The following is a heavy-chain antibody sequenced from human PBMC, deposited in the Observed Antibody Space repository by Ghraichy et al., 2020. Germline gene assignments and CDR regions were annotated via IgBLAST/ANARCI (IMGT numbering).Heavy chain of an antibody. CDR3: ARHHYGSSVPYYFDY. D-gene: IGHD3-10*01. J-gene: IGHJ4*02. CDR1: GGSISSSSYY. Sequence: ETLSLTCTVSGGSISSSSYYWGWIRQPPGKGLEWIGSIYYSGSTYYNPSLKSRVTISVDTSKNQFSLKLSSVTAADTAVYYCARHHYGSSVPYYFDYWGQGTLVTVSS. V-gene: IGHV4-39*01. CDR2: IYYSGST.